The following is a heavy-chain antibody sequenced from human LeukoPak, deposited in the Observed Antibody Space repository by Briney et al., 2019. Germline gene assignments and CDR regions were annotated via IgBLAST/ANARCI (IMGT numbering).Heavy chain of an antibody. CDR3: ARAQRDIVVVPAATYYYYYGMDV. CDR2: IYPGDSDT. Sequence: GESLKISCQGSGYSFTSYWIGWVRQMPGKGLEWMGIIYPGDSDTRYSPSFQGQVTISADKSISTAYLQWSSLKASDTAMYYCARAQRDIVVVPAATYYYYYGMDVWGQGTTVTVSS. D-gene: IGHD2-2*01. V-gene: IGHV5-51*01. J-gene: IGHJ6*02. CDR1: GYSFTSYW.